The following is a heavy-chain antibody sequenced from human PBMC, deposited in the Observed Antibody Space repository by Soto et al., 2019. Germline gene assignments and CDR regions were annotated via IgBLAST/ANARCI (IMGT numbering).Heavy chain of an antibody. CDR2: IIPVLGTT. CDR3: ARDGGFGELKY. CDR1: GDTFSGYP. V-gene: IGHV1-69*06. Sequence: QVQLVQSGAELKKPGSSVKVSCKASGDTFSGYPINWGRQAPGEGLEWMGRIIPVLGTTNDGQRFEGRVTFTADKSTNTAYMELRGLLSEDTAVYYWARDGGFGELKYWGPGTMVTVSS. J-gene: IGHJ4*02. D-gene: IGHD3-10*01.